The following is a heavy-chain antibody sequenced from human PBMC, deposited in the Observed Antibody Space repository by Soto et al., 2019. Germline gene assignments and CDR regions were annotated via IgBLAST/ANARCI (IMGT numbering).Heavy chain of an antibody. CDR1: GGSFSVYY. J-gene: IGHJ4*02. CDR2: INHSGST. V-gene: IGHV4-34*01. Sequence: LXLTCAVYGGSFSVYYWSWIRQPPGKGLECIGEINHSGSTNYNPSLKSRVTISVDTSKNQFSLKLSSVTAADTAVYYCARDSYDFWSGPTFDYWGQGTLVTAPQ. CDR3: ARDSYDFWSGPTFDY. D-gene: IGHD3-3*01.